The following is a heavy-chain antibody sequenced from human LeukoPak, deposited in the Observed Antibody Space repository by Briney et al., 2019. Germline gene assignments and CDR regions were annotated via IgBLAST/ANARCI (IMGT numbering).Heavy chain of an antibody. Sequence: GGSLRLSCTASGFTFGDYAMSWFRQARGKGLKWVGVIRTKAYGGTTEYAASVKGRFTISRDDSKSIAYLQMNSLKTEDTAVYYCTRAAPNWNTYYYRMDVWGQGTTVTVSS. V-gene: IGHV3-49*03. CDR3: TRAAPNWNTYYYRMDV. CDR1: GFTFGDYA. J-gene: IGHJ6*02. D-gene: IGHD1/OR15-1a*01. CDR2: IRTKAYGGTT.